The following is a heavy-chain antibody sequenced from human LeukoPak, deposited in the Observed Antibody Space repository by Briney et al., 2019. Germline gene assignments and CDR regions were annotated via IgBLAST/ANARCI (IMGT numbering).Heavy chain of an antibody. V-gene: IGHV4-34*01. CDR3: ARGGEYVGAFDI. J-gene: IGHJ3*02. CDR1: GGCLNGHY. CDR2: INHSGST. D-gene: IGHD3-16*01. Sequence: SETLSLTCAVYGGCLNGHYWSWLRHPRGKTGVGIGEINHSGSTNYNPSLKSRVTISVDTSKNQFSLKLSSVTAADTAVYYCARGGEYVGAFDIWGQGTMVTVSS.